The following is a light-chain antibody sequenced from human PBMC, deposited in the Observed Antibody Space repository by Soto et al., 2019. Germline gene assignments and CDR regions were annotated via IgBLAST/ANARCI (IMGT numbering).Light chain of an antibody. J-gene: IGKJ1*01. CDR3: QQYNNWPPWT. Sequence: EIVMTQSPATLSVSPGERATLSCRASQGVSSSLAWYQQKPGQAPGLLIYGASTRATGIPARFSGSGSGTEFTLTISSLQSEDFAVYYCQQYNNWPPWTFGQGTKVEIK. CDR1: QGVSSS. V-gene: IGKV3-15*01. CDR2: GAS.